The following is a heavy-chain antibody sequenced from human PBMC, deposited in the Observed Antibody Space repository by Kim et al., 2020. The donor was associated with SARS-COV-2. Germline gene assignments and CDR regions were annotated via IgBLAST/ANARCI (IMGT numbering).Heavy chain of an antibody. V-gene: IGHV3-15*01. J-gene: IGHJ4*02. Sequence: YAAPVKGRFTISRDDSKNTLYLQMNSLKTEDTAVYYCTTVYVDFWSIFDYWGQGTLVTVSS. D-gene: IGHD3-3*01. CDR3: TTVYVDFWSIFDY.